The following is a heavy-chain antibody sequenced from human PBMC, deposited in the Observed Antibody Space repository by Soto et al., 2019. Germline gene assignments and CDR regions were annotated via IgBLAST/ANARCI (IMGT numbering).Heavy chain of an antibody. J-gene: IGHJ6*02. CDR3: AKAAADPYYYYYGMDV. V-gene: IGHV3-30*18. D-gene: IGHD6-13*01. CDR2: ISYDGSNK. CDR1: GFTFSSYG. Sequence: PGGSLRLSCAASGFTFSSYGMHWVRQAPGKGLEWVAVISYDGSNKYYADSVKGRFTISRDNSKNTLYLQMNSLRAEDTAVYYCAKAAADPYYYYYGMDVWGQGTTVTVSS.